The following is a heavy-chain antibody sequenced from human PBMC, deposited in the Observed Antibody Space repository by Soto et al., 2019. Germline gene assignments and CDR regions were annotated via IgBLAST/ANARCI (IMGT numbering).Heavy chain of an antibody. Sequence: SETLSLTCTVSGGSISSGDYYWSWIRQPPGKGLEWIGYIYYSGSTYYNPSLKSRVTISVDTSKNQFSLKLSSVTAADTAVYYCARGLAVAGLFDYWGQGILVTVS. CDR1: GGSISSGDYY. D-gene: IGHD6-19*01. CDR2: IYYSGST. V-gene: IGHV4-30-4*01. J-gene: IGHJ4*02. CDR3: ARGLAVAGLFDY.